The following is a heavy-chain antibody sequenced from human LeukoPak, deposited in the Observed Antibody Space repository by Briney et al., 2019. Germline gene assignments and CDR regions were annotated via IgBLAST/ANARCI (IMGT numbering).Heavy chain of an antibody. D-gene: IGHD3-16*01. CDR3: ARGVGLTQGGAFDF. V-gene: IGHV4-4*07. CDR1: GGSISSYY. Sequence: PSETLSLTCTVSGGSISSYYWSWIRQPAGKELEWIGSIYHSGSTHYKSSLKSRVTISVDTSKNQLSLKLTSVTAADTAVYYCARGVGLTQGGAFDFWGQGTLVTVSS. CDR2: IYHSGST. J-gene: IGHJ4*02.